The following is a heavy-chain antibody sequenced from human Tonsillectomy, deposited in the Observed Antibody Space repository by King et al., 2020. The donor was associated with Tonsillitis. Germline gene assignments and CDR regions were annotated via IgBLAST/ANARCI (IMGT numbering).Heavy chain of an antibody. D-gene: IGHD3-22*01. Sequence: QLVQSGAEVKKPGSSVKVPCKASGGTFISYAISWVRQAPGQGLEWMGGIIALFGTANYAQKFQGRVTITADEATSTAYMELSSLRSEDTAVYYCASTYYYDSSGYYPPAWGQGTLVTVSS. V-gene: IGHV1-69*12. J-gene: IGHJ5*02. CDR2: IIALFGTA. CDR3: ASTYYYDSSGYYPPA. CDR1: GGTFISYA.